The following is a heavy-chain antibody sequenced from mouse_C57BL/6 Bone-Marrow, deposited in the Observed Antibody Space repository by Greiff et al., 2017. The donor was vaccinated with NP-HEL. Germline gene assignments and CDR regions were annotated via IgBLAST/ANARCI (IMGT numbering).Heavy chain of an antibody. Sequence: EVKVEESGGGLVQPGGSMKLSCAASGFTFSDSWMDWVRQSPEKGLEWVAEIRNKANNHTTYYAESVKGRFTISRDDSKRSVYLQINSLRAEDTGIYYCTRRATYYSNYLYAMDYWGQGTSVTVSS. J-gene: IGHJ4*01. CDR3: TRRATYYSNYLYAMDY. V-gene: IGHV6-6*01. CDR1: GFTFSDSW. CDR2: IRNKANNHTT. D-gene: IGHD2-5*01.